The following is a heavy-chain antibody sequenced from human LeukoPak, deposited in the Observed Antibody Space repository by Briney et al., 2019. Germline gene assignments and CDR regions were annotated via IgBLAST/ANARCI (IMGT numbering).Heavy chain of an antibody. CDR2: IIPIFGTA. CDR1: GGTFSSYA. D-gene: IGHD3-22*01. V-gene: IGHV1-69*05. J-gene: IGHJ4*02. Sequence: SVKVSCKASGGTFSSYAISWVRQAPGQGLEWMGGIIPIFGTANYAQKFQGRVTITTDESTSTAYMELSSLRSEDTAVYYCARKIFGSSGYYYFDYGGQGTLVTVFS. CDR3: ARKIFGSSGYYYFDY.